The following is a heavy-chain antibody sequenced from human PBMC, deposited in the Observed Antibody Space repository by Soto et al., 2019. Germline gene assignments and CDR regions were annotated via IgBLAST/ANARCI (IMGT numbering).Heavy chain of an antibody. D-gene: IGHD5-18*01. V-gene: IGHV3-23*01. Sequence: EVQLLESGGGLVQPGGSLRLSCAASGFTFSSYAMSWVRQAPGKGLEWVSAISGSGGSTYYADSVKGRFTISRDNSKNTLYLQMNSLRAEDAAVYYCAKPERGYSYGVDAFDIWGQGTMVTVSS. J-gene: IGHJ3*02. CDR3: AKPERGYSYGVDAFDI. CDR1: GFTFSSYA. CDR2: ISGSGGST.